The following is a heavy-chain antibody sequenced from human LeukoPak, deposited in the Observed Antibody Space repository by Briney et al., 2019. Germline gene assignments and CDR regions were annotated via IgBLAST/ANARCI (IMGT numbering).Heavy chain of an antibody. J-gene: IGHJ4*02. V-gene: IGHV1-2*02. CDR1: VYTFITYG. CDR3: AIHGGYCSSTSCYGRYFDY. CDR2: INPNSGGT. Sequence: ASVKVSCKASVYTFITYGIAWVRQAPGQGLEWMGWINPNSGGTNYAQKFQGRVTMTRDTSISTAYMELSRLRSDDTAVYYCAIHGGYCSSTSCYGRYFDYWGQGTLVTVSS. D-gene: IGHD2-2*01.